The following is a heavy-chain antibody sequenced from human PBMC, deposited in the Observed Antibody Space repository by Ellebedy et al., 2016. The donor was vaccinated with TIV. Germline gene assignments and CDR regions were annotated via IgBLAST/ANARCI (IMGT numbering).Heavy chain of an antibody. Sequence: GESLKISCAASGFTFSHYGMHWVRPAPGKGLEWVAVRWYDGSYKYYADSVKGRFTISRDNSRNTLYLQMNSLRAEDTAVYYCAREDIVVVPATMGDAFDIWGQGTMVTVSS. V-gene: IGHV3-33*08. CDR1: GFTFSHYG. CDR2: RWYDGSYK. CDR3: AREDIVVVPATMGDAFDI. J-gene: IGHJ3*02. D-gene: IGHD2-2*01.